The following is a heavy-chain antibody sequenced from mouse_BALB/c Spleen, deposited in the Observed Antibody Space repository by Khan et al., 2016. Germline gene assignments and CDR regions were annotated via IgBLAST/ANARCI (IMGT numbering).Heavy chain of an antibody. CDR1: GDSITSGY. CDR3: ARSSTASYYAMDY. J-gene: IGHJ4*01. D-gene: IGHD1-2*01. CDR2: ISYSGTT. V-gene: IGHV3-8*02. Sequence: EVQLQESGPSLVTPSQTLSLTCSVTGDSITSGYWNWIRKFPGNKLEYMGYISYSGTTYSNPSLKSRISITRDTSQNQYNLQLNSVTTEDTAKYDCARSSTASYYAMDYWGQGTTVTVSS.